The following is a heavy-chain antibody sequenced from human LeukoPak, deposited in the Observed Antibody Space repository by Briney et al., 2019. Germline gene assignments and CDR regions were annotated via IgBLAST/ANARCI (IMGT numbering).Heavy chain of an antibody. CDR3: ARGGSGWYSYYYYMEV. D-gene: IGHD1-26*01. Sequence: PGGSLRLSCAASGFTFSSYAMSWVRQAPGKGLEWVSGISGSGGSTNYADSVKGRFTISRDNSKNTLYLQMNSLRAEDTAVYYCARGGSGWYSYYYYMEVWGKGTTVTVSS. J-gene: IGHJ6*03. CDR1: GFTFSSYA. V-gene: IGHV3-23*01. CDR2: ISGSGGST.